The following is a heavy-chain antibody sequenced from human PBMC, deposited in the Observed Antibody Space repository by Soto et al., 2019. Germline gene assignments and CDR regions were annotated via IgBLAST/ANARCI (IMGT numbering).Heavy chain of an antibody. J-gene: IGHJ6*02. CDR2: IDPSDSYT. CDR1: GYSFTSYW. V-gene: IGHV5-10-1*01. CDR3: ARHSHSITAAFYYYHGMVV. D-gene: IGHD3-3*02. Sequence: GESLKISCKGSGYSFTSYWISWVRQMPGKGLEWMGRIDPSDSYTNYSPSFQGHVTISADKSISTAYLQWSSLKASDTAMYYYARHSHSITAAFYYYHGMVVWCQGTLVT.